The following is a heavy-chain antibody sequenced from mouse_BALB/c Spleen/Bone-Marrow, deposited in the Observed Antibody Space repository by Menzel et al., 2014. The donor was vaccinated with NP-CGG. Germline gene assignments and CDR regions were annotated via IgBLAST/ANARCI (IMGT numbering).Heavy chain of an antibody. J-gene: IGHJ4*01. D-gene: IGHD2-3*01. CDR3: ARDGYYVFYSMDY. Sequence: EVQGVESGGGLVQPGGSLKLSCAASGFTFSSYGMSWVRQTPDKRLELVATINSNGGSTYYPDNVKGRFTISRDNAKNTLYLQMSSVKSEDTDMYYCARDGYYVFYSMDYWGQGTSVTVSS. V-gene: IGHV5-6-3*01. CDR2: INSNGGST. CDR1: GFTFSSYG.